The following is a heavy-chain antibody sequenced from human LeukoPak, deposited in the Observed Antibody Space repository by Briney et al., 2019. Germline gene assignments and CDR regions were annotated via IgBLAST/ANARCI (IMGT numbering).Heavy chain of an antibody. J-gene: IGHJ4*02. CDR3: ASGRDSSGWLELDY. V-gene: IGHV1-69*13. CDR2: IIPIFGTA. CDR1: GYTFTSYD. D-gene: IGHD6-19*01. Sequence: SVKVSCKASGYTFTSYDINWVRQAPGQGLEWMGGIIPIFGTANYAQKFQGRVTITADESTSTAYMELSSLRSEDTAVYYCASGRDSSGWLELDYWGQGTLVTVSS.